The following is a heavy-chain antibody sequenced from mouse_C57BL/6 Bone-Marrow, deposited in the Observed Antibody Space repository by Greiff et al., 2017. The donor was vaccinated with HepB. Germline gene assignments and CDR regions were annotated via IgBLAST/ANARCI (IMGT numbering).Heavy chain of an antibody. CDR1: GYTFTSYW. D-gene: IGHD1-1*01. CDR2: INPSSGYT. Sequence: QVQLQQSGAELAKPGASVKLSCKASGYTFTSYWMHWVKQRPGQGLEWIGYINPSSGYTKYNQKFKDKATLTADKSSSTAYMQLSSLTYEDSAVYYCARENITTVVAPRFAYWGQGTLVTVSA. J-gene: IGHJ3*01. V-gene: IGHV1-7*01. CDR3: ARENITTVVAPRFAY.